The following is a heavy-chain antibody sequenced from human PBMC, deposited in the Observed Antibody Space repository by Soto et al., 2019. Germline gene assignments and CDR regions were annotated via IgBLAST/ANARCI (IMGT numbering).Heavy chain of an antibody. J-gene: IGHJ5*02. D-gene: IGHD4-17*01. Sequence: QVQLVESGGGVVQPGRSLRLSCAASGFTFSSYGMHWVRQAPGKGLEWVAVISYDGSNKYYADSVKGRFTISRDNSKNTLYLQMNSLRAEDTAVYYCAKLDPGPNDYGYNWFDPWGQGTLVTVSS. CDR3: AKLDPGPNDYGYNWFDP. CDR2: ISYDGSNK. CDR1: GFTFSSYG. V-gene: IGHV3-30*18.